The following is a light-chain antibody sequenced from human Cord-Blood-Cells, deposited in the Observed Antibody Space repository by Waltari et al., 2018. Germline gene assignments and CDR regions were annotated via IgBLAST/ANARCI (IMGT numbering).Light chain of an antibody. V-gene: IGLV2-8*01. J-gene: IGLJ1*01. CDR1: SSDVGGYNY. CDR2: EVS. Sequence: QSALTQPPSASGSPGQSVTISCTGTSSDVGGYNYVSWYQQHPGKAPKLMIYEVSKRPSGVPDRFSGSKSGKTASLTGSGLQAEDEADYYCSSYAGSNNLVFGTGTKVTVL. CDR3: SSYAGSNNLV.